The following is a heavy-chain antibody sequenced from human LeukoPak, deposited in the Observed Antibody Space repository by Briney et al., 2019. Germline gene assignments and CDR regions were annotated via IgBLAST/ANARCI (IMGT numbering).Heavy chain of an antibody. CDR3: ARGVRGSSWLSFDY. Sequence: GGSLRLSCAASGFTFSNFGMHWVRQAPGKGLEWVAFIRYDGTNKYCADSVKGRFTISRDNSKSTLYLQMNSLRAEDTAVYYCARGVRGSSWLSFDYWGQGTLVIVSS. J-gene: IGHJ4*02. CDR2: IRYDGTNK. D-gene: IGHD6-13*01. CDR1: GFTFSNFG. V-gene: IGHV3-30*02.